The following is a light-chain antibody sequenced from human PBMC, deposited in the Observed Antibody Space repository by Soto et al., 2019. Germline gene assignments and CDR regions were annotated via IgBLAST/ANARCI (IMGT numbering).Light chain of an antibody. CDR1: QSVSVNY. CDR3: QQYGGSPCT. CDR2: AAS. V-gene: IGKV3-20*01. Sequence: EIVLTQSPGTLSLSPGERATLSCRASQSVSVNYLAWYQQKGGQAPRLLIYAASTRATGVPDRFSGTGSGTDFALTISRLETDDSAVYYCQQYGGSPCTFGPGTKVDIK. J-gene: IGKJ3*01.